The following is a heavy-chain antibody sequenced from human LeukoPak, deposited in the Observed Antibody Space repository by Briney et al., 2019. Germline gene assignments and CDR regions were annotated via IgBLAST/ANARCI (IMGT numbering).Heavy chain of an antibody. CDR3: ARAPSRGYFDF. V-gene: IGHV4-61*01. CDR2: IFYSGST. Sequence: SETLSLTCTVSGGSVSSGSYSWSWIRQPPGKGLEWIGYIFYSGSTNYNPSLESRVTISVDTSKNRFSLKLNSVTAADTAVYYCARAPSRGYFDFWGQGTLVTVSS. J-gene: IGHJ4*03. CDR1: GGSVSSGSYS.